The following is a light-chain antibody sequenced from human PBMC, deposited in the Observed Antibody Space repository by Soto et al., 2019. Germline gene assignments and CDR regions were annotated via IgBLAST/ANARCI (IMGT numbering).Light chain of an antibody. CDR2: GAS. J-gene: IGKJ1*01. V-gene: IGKV3-20*01. Sequence: EIVLTQSPGTLSLSPGEGDTLSCRASQSISVSYLAWYQQKPGQAPRLLIYGASIRATGIPGRFSGSGSGTDFTLTISRLEPEDFAVYYCQQYGRSPTTFGQGTKVDIK. CDR1: QSISVSY. CDR3: QQYGRSPTT.